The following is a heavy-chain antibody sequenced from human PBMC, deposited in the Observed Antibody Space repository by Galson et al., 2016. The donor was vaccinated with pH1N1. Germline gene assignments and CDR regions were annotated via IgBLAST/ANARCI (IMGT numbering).Heavy chain of an antibody. V-gene: IGHV4-31*03. CDR1: GASVRSGGQY. Sequence: TLSLTCSVSGASVRSGGQYWTWIRQVPGKDLEWIGFIYYIGSTGYNPSLKSRVSMSLDMSKKQFSLNLRSVTAADTAVDYCARNAWDGSGLNYFDSWGQGILVSVSS. CDR3: ARNAWDGSGLNYFDS. J-gene: IGHJ5*01. CDR2: IYYIGST. D-gene: IGHD3-22*01.